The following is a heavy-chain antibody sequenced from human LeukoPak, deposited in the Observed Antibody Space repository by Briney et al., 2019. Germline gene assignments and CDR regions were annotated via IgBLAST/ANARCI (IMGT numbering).Heavy chain of an antibody. CDR1: GYSFSSYW. D-gene: IGHD1-26*01. J-gene: IGHJ4*02. V-gene: IGHV5-51*01. CDR2: IYPGDSDI. CDR3: ARASIMGATQSPFDY. Sequence: GESLKISCKGSGYSFSSYWIGWVRQMPGKGPEWMVIIYPGDSDIKYSPSFEGQVTISADKSNSTAYLQWSSLKASDTAMYYCARASIMGATQSPFDYWGQGTLVTVSS.